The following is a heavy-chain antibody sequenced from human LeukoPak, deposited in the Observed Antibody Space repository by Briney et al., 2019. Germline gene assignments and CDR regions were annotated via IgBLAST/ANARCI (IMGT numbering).Heavy chain of an antibody. D-gene: IGHD2-2*01. CDR2: ISGSGGST. Sequence: GGSVRLLCAASGFTFSSYAMSWVRHARGKGLEWVSSISGSGGSTYYADSVKGRFTISRDNSKNTLYLQMNSLRAEDTAVYYCAKSALKLYCSSTSCYLGFDYWGQGTLVTVSS. CDR1: GFTFSSYA. J-gene: IGHJ4*02. CDR3: AKSALKLYCSSTSCYLGFDY. V-gene: IGHV3-23*01.